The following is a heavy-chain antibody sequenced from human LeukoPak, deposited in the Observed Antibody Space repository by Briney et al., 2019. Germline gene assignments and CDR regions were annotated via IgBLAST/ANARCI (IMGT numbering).Heavy chain of an antibody. Sequence: GGSLRLSCAASGFTFSSYGMHWVRQAPGKGLEYVSAISSNGGSTYHADSVKGRFTVSRDNSKNMLYLQMSSLRAEDTAVYYCASSGTTTGGMDVWGQGTTVTVSS. CDR1: GFTFSSYG. CDR3: ASSGTTTGGMDV. D-gene: IGHD1-14*01. J-gene: IGHJ6*02. V-gene: IGHV3-64D*06. CDR2: ISSNGGST.